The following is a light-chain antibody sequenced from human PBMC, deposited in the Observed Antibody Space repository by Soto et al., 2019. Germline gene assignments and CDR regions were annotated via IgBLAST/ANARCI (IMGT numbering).Light chain of an antibody. CDR3: AAWDDSLSGHVV. J-gene: IGLJ2*01. CDR1: NSNLGSNY. CDR2: RND. V-gene: IGLV1-47*01. Sequence: QSVLTQPPSASGTPGQRVTISCSGSNSNLGSNYVYWYQQLPGTAPKLLIYRNDQRPSGVPDRFSGSKSGTSASLAISGLRAEDEAEDYCAAWDDSLSGHVVFGGGTKLTVL.